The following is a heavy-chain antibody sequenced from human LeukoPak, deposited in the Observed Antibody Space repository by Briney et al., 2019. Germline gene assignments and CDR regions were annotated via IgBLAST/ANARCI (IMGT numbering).Heavy chain of an antibody. CDR1: GFTFGSYW. D-gene: IGHD5-24*01. CDR3: ARDLVGMATIGAFDI. V-gene: IGHV3-7*01. CDR2: IKQDGSEK. Sequence: GGSLRLSCAASGFTFGSYWMSWVRQAPGKGLEWVANIKQDGSEKYYVDSVKGRFTISRDNAKNSLYLQMNSLRAEDTAVYYCARDLVGMATIGAFDIWGQGTMVTVSS. J-gene: IGHJ3*02.